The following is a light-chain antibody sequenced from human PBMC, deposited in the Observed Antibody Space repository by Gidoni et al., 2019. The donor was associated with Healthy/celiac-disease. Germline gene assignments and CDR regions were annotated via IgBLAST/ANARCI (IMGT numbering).Light chain of an antibody. J-gene: IGLJ1*01. Sequence: QSVLTQPPSVSEAPRQRATISRSGRSSNIGNNAVNWYQQLPGKAPKLPIYYDGLLPSGVSDRFSGSKSGTSASLAISGLQSEDEADYYCAAWDDSLNGPLFGTGTKVTVL. V-gene: IGLV1-36*01. CDR2: YDG. CDR3: AAWDDSLNGPL. CDR1: SSNIGNNA.